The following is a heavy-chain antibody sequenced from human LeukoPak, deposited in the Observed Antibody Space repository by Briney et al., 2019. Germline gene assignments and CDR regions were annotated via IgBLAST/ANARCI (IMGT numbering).Heavy chain of an antibody. J-gene: IGHJ4*02. V-gene: IGHV3-23*01. D-gene: IGHD3-9*01. CDR2: ISGSGGST. Sequence: PGGSLRLSCAASRFTFSNYAMSWVRQAPGKGLEWVSGISGSGGSTYYADSVKGRFTISRDNSKNTLYLQMNSLRAEDTAVYYCAKCARVDWFPIDYWGQGTLVTVSS. CDR3: AKCARVDWFPIDY. CDR1: RFTFSNYA.